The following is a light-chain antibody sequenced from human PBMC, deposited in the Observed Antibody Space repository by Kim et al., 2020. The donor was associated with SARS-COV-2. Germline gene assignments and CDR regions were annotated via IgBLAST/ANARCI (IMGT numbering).Light chain of an antibody. CDR3: QRYIAAPWT. J-gene: IGKJ1*01. CDR2: AAS. Sequence: DMQMTQSTSSLSATIGDTVTITCRASQAISNYLAWYQHKPEEAPTLLIYAASTLQSGVPSRFSGRGSATDFTLTISSLQPAHLPTYHCQRYIAAPWTFIQGTQVVIK. V-gene: IGKV1-27*01. CDR1: QAISNY.